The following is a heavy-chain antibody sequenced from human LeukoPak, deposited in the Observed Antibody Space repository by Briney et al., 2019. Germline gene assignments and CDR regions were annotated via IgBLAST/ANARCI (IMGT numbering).Heavy chain of an antibody. CDR3: ASRYCSGGSCYSGSWFDP. CDR2: IYYSGST. V-gene: IGHV4-30-4*01. J-gene: IGHJ5*02. D-gene: IGHD2-15*01. Sequence: SQTLSLTCTVSGGSISSGDYYWSWIRQPPGKGLEWIGYIYYSGSTYYNPSLKSRVTISVDTFKNQFSLKLSSVTAADTAVYYCASRYCSGGSCYSGSWFDPWGQGTLVTVSS. CDR1: GGSISSGDYY.